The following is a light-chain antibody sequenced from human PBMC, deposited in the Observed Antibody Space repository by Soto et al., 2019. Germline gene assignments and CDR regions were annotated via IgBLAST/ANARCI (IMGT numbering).Light chain of an antibody. CDR3: QQRNWPWT. V-gene: IGKV3-11*01. J-gene: IGKJ1*01. CDR2: DIS. Sequence: EIVLTQSPATLSLSPGARATLPCRASQSVGTYLAWYQQKPGQAPRLLIYDISNRATGIPARFSGSGSGTDFTLTSSSLEPEDFAVYYCQQRNWPWTFGQGTKVEIK. CDR1: QSVGTY.